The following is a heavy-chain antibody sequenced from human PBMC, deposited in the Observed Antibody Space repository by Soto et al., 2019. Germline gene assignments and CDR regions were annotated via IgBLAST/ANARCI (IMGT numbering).Heavy chain of an antibody. CDR3: ALSMVRGVVPREFDY. V-gene: IGHV4-59*12. CDR1: GGSISSYY. J-gene: IGHJ4*02. D-gene: IGHD3-10*01. CDR2: IYYSGST. Sequence: PPETLSLTCTVSGGSISSYYWSWIRQPPGKGLEWIGYIYYSGSTNYNPSLKSRVTISVDTSKNQFSLKLSSVAAADQAVYYCALSMVRGVVPREFDYCGLRSLVPVSS.